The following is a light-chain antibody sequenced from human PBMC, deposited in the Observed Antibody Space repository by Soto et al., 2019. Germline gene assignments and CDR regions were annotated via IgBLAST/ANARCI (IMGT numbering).Light chain of an antibody. CDR1: QSINNRY. CDR2: AAS. V-gene: IGKV3-20*01. CDR3: QQYGSSPGFT. J-gene: IGKJ3*01. Sequence: EIVLTQSPCTLSLSPGERATLSCRASQSINNRYLAWYQQKPGQAPRLLIYAASSRATGIPDRFSGSGSGTDSTLTISRLEPEDFAVYYCQQYGSSPGFTFGPGTKVDIK.